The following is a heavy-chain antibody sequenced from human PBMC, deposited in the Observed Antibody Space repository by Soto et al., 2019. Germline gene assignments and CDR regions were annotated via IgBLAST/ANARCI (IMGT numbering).Heavy chain of an antibody. CDR1: GFTFSSYS. V-gene: IGHV3-21*01. D-gene: IGHD3-3*01. J-gene: IGHJ4*02. CDR2: ISSSSSYI. CDR3: ARDRNYDFSFDY. Sequence: GGSLRLSCAASGFTFSSYSMNWVRQAPGKGLEWVSSISSSSSYIYYADSVKGQFTISRDNAKNSLYLQMNSLRAEDTAVYYCARDRNYDFSFDYWGQGTLVTVSS.